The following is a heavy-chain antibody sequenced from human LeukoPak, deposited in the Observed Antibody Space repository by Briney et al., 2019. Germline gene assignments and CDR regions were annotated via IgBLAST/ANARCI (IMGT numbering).Heavy chain of an antibody. CDR1: GYTFTGYY. D-gene: IGHD2-2*02. Sequence: ASVKVSCKASGYTFTGYYMHWVRQAPGQGLEWMGRINPNSGGTNYAQKFQGRVTMTRDTSISTAYMELRRLRSDDTAVYYCAREAGYCSSTSCYNSIYYYYGMDVWGQGTTVTVSS. CDR3: AREAGYCSSTSCYNSIYYYYGMDV. V-gene: IGHV1-2*06. J-gene: IGHJ6*02. CDR2: INPNSGGT.